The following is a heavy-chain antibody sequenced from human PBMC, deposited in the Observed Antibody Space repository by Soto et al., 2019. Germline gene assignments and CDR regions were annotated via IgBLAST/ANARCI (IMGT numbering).Heavy chain of an antibody. CDR1: GFTFSSYA. Sequence: PGGSLRLSCAASGFTFSSYAMNWVRQTQEKGLERVSSISSTSSYTHYSDSVKGRFTISRDNANNSLFLQMNSLRAEDTATYYCARDLALAGNYWGQGVLVTVSS. CDR2: ISSTSSYT. CDR3: ARDLALAGNY. J-gene: IGHJ4*02. V-gene: IGHV3-21*01. D-gene: IGHD6-19*01.